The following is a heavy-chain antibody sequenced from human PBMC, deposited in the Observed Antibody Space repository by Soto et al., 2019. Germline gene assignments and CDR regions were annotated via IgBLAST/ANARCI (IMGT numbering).Heavy chain of an antibody. V-gene: IGHV1-46*01. J-gene: IGHJ3*02. CDR2: INPSGGST. CDR3: ARESPLRNDVFFDAFDI. Sequence: GASVKVSCKASGYTFTNYYMHWVRQAPGQGLEWMGIINPSGGSTSYAQKFQGRFTMTRDTSTSTVYMELSSLRSEDTAVYYCARESPLRNDVFFDAFDIWGQGTMVTVS. CDR1: GYTFTNYY. D-gene: IGHD1-1*01.